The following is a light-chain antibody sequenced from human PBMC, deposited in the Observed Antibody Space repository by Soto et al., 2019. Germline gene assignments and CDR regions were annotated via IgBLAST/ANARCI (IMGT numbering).Light chain of an antibody. CDR3: QQSTNWPPYT. Sequence: EIVMTQSPATLSVSPGERATLSCRASQSVSSNLAWYQQKPGKAPRVLIYGASTRATGIPARFSGSGSGTAFTITISSLQSEDFALYSCQQSTNWPPYTCGQGTKLEIK. CDR1: QSVSSN. CDR2: GAS. V-gene: IGKV3-15*01. J-gene: IGKJ2*01.